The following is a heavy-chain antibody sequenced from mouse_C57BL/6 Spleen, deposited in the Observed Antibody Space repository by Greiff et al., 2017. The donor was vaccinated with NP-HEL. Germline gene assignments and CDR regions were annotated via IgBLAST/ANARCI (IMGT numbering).Heavy chain of an antibody. Sequence: EVQGVESGGGLVKPGGSLKLSCAASGFTFSSYAMSWVRQTPEKRLEWVATISDGGSYTYYPDNVKGRFTISRDNAKNNLYLQMSHLKSEDTAMYYCARDLLEAMDYWGQGTSVTVSS. V-gene: IGHV5-4*01. D-gene: IGHD2-10*01. CDR2: ISDGGSYT. CDR3: ARDLLEAMDY. J-gene: IGHJ4*01. CDR1: GFTFSSYA.